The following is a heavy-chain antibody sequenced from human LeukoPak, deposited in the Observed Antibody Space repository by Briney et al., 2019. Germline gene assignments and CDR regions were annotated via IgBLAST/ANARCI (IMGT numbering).Heavy chain of an antibody. CDR3: ARDSGWSHYFDY. Sequence: GGSLRLSCAASGFTFSDYYMSWVRQAPGKGLEWVSVIYSGGNTYYADSVKGRFTISRDNSKNTLYLQMNSLRAEDTAVYYCARDSGWSHYFDYWGQGTLVTVSS. D-gene: IGHD6-19*01. CDR1: GFTFSDYY. J-gene: IGHJ4*02. CDR2: IYSGGNT. V-gene: IGHV3-66*01.